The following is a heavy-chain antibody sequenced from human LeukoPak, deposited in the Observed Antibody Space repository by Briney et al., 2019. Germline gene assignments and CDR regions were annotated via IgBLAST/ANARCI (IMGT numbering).Heavy chain of an antibody. Sequence: SETLSLPCTVSGGFISSSSYYWGWIRQPPGKGLEWIGWIYYSGSTCYNPSLKSRVTISVDTSKNQFSLKLSPVTAADTAVYYCAREFGGVVSTYYYMDVWGKGTTVTVSS. V-gene: IGHV4-39*07. CDR3: AREFGGVVSTYYYMDV. CDR1: GGFISSSSYY. J-gene: IGHJ6*03. CDR2: IYYSGST. D-gene: IGHD3-3*01.